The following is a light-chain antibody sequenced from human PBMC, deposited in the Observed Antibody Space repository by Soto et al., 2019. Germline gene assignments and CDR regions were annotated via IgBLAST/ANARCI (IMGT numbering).Light chain of an antibody. CDR3: QQYGSSPKT. J-gene: IGKJ1*01. Sequence: ETVMTQSPATLSVSPGERVTLSCRASEGVGSSLAWYQQKPGQAPRVLIYGASSRATGIPDRFSGSGSGTDFTLTINRLEPEDFAVCYCQQYGSSPKTFGQGTKVDIK. CDR1: EGVGSS. CDR2: GAS. V-gene: IGKV3-20*01.